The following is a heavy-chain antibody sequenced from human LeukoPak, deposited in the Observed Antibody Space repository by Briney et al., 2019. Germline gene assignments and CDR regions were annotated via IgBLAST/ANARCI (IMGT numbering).Heavy chain of an antibody. V-gene: IGHV4-61*02. D-gene: IGHD3-10*01. J-gene: IGHJ5*02. CDR2: IYTSGST. Sequence: SSETLSLTCTVSGGSISSGSYYWSWIRQPAGKGLEWIGRIYTSGSTNYNPSLKSRVTISVDTSKNQFSLKLSSVTAADTAVYYCARDLGSWGLRRLLWFGDGSGFGWFDPWGQGTLVTVSS. CDR1: GGSISSGSYY. CDR3: ARDLGSWGLRRLLWFGDGSGFGWFDP.